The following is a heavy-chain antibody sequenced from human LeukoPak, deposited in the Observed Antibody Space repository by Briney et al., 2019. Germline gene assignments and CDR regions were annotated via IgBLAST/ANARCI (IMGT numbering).Heavy chain of an antibody. J-gene: IGHJ4*02. CDR1: GFTFSDYY. Sequence: PGGSLRLSCAASGFTFSDYYMSWIRPAPGKGLEWVSYISSSGSTIYYADSVKGRFTISRDNAKNSLYLQMNSLRAEDTAVYFCARDYTEELWLMNYFDYWGQGALVTVSS. CDR3: ARDYTEELWLMNYFDY. V-gene: IGHV3-11*04. D-gene: IGHD5-18*01. CDR2: ISSSGSTI.